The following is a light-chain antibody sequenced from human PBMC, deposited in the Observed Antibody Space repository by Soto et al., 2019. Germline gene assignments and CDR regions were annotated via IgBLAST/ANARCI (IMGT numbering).Light chain of an antibody. J-gene: IGKJ5*01. V-gene: IGKV3-11*01. CDR3: QQRSNWPVT. Sequence: EIVLTQSPATLSSSPGERATLSCRASQSVSSSLAWYQQKPGQAPRLLIYGASNRAGGIPARFSGSESGTDFTLTISSLEPEDFAVYYCQQRSNWPVTFGQGTRLEIK. CDR2: GAS. CDR1: QSVSSS.